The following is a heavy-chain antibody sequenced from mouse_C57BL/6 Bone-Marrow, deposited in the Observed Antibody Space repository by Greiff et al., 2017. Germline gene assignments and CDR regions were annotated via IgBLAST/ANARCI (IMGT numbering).Heavy chain of an antibody. CDR3: AIWDGYAY. Sequence: VKLQQSGPELVKPGASVKISCTASGYAFSSSWMNWVKQRPGKGLEWIGRIYPGDGDTNYNGKFKGKATLTADKSSSTAYMQLSSLTSEDSAVYFCAIWDGYAYWGQGTLVTVSA. D-gene: IGHD2-3*01. V-gene: IGHV1-82*01. CDR1: GYAFSSSW. J-gene: IGHJ3*01. CDR2: IYPGDGDT.